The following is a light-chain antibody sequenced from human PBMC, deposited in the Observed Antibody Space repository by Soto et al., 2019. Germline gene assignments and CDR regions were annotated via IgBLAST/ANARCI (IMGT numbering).Light chain of an antibody. CDR1: SSDVGGYDF. CDR3: SSYGSSGTSV. V-gene: IGLV2-14*01. Sequence: QSALTQPASVAGSPGQSINISCAGTSSDVGGYDFVSWYQHHPGRAPKLLIYEVSGRPSGVSYRFSGSKSGNTASLIISGLQAEDEAYYYCSSYGSSGTSVFGTGTKLTVL. CDR2: EVS. J-gene: IGLJ1*01.